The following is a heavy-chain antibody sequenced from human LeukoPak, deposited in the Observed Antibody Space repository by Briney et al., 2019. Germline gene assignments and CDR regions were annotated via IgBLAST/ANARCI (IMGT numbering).Heavy chain of an antibody. CDR2: ISSSSSYI. CDR1: GFTFSSYI. J-gene: IGHJ4*02. D-gene: IGHD5-12*01. Sequence: GGSLRLSCAASGFTFSSYIMNWVRQAPGKGLEWVSSISSSSSYIYYADSVKGRFTISRDNAKNSLYLQMNSLRAEDTAVYYCARDPYRGYSGPNSGFDYWGQGILVTVSS. CDR3: ARDPYRGYSGPNSGFDY. V-gene: IGHV3-21*01.